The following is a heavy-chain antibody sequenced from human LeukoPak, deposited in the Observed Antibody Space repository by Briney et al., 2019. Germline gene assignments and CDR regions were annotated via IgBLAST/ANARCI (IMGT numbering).Heavy chain of an antibody. CDR1: GGTFSSYT. D-gene: IGHD1-20*01. V-gene: IGHV1-69*02. CDR3: AGAAYNWNDYYYYGMDV. Sequence: SVKVSCKASGGTFSSYTISWVRQAPGQGLEWMGRIIPILGIANYAQKFQSRVTITADKSTSTAYMELSSLRSEDTAVYYCAGAAYNWNDYYYYGMDVWGQGTTVTVSS. J-gene: IGHJ6*02. CDR2: IIPILGIA.